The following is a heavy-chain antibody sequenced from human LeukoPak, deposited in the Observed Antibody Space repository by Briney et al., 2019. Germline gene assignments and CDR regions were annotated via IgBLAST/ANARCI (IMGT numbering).Heavy chain of an antibody. Sequence: GGSLRLSCAVSGFSFSDYAISWVRQAPWRGLEWVGFIRRTAYGGTRDYAASVKGRFTISRDDSKSIAYLQMNSLRAEDTAIYYCTRQGALDFDYWGKGTLVTVSS. J-gene: IGHJ4*02. CDR1: GFSFSDYA. D-gene: IGHD3-16*01. CDR2: IRRTAYGGTR. CDR3: TRQGALDFDY. V-gene: IGHV3-49*04.